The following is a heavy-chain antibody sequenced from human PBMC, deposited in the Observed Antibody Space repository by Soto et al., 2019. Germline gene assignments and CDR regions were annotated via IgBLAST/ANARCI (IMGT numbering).Heavy chain of an antibody. J-gene: IGHJ6*02. CDR2: IYHSGST. CDR3: ARERGYCSGGSCYLGYYGMDV. D-gene: IGHD2-15*01. CDR1: GGSISSGGYS. Sequence: QLQLQESGSGLVKPSQTLSLTCAVSGGSISSGGYSWSWIRQPPGKGLEWIGYIYHSGSTYYNPSLXXXVTISVDRSKXXFXVXQSSVTAADTAVYYCARERGYCSGGSCYLGYYGMDVWGQGTTVTVSS. V-gene: IGHV4-30-2*01.